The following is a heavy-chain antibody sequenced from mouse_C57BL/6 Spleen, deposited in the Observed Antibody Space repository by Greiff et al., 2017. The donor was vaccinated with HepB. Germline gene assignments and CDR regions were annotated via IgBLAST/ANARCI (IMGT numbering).Heavy chain of an antibody. V-gene: IGHV1-61*01. Sequence: VQLQQPGAELVRPGSSVKLSCKASGYTFTSYWMDWVKQRPGQGLEWIGNIYPSDSETHYNQKFKDKATLTVDKSSSTAYMQLSSLTSEDSAVYYCAREIYYYGSSYSLYYAMDYWGQGTSVTVSS. CDR1: GYTFTSYW. CDR2: IYPSDSET. CDR3: AREIYYYGSSYSLYYAMDY. D-gene: IGHD1-1*01. J-gene: IGHJ4*01.